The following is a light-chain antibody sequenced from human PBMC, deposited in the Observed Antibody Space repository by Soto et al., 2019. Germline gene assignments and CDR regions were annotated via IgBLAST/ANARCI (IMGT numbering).Light chain of an antibody. J-gene: IGKJ1*01. V-gene: IGKV1-5*03. Sequence: DIQLTQSPSTLSASVGDRVTITCRASQSVGALLSWYQQIPGKVPKHLIVKASSLQSGVPSRFSGSGSGTDFTLTTSSLQPDDFATYYCQQYNPSSRTFGQGTKV. CDR2: KAS. CDR1: QSVGAL. CDR3: QQYNPSSRT.